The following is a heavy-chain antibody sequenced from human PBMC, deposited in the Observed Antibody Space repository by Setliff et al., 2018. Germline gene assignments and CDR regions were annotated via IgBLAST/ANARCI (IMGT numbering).Heavy chain of an antibody. V-gene: IGHV3-7*01. D-gene: IGHD3-22*01. CDR2: ITHDGSKT. Sequence: GSLRLSCAGSGFTFNTYWMTWVRQAPGKGLEWVASITHDGSKTYILDSVKGRFTISRDNTKNSLYLQMNSLRAEDTAVYYCARDGDYYDSSGYYDCWGQGTLVTVSS. J-gene: IGHJ4*02. CDR3: ARDGDYYDSSGYYDC. CDR1: GFTFNTYW.